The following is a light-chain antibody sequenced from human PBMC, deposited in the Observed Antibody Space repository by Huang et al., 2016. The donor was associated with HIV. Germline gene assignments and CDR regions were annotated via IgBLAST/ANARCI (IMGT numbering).Light chain of an antibody. Sequence: DIVMTQSPLSLPVTPGEPASISCRSGQSLLHSNGYNYLDWYLQKPGQSPQLLIYLTSSRASVVPDRFSGSGSGTDFILKISGVEAEDVGIYYCMQALQTPYTFGQGTKLEIK. J-gene: IGKJ2*01. CDR2: LTS. CDR1: QSLLHSNGYNY. CDR3: MQALQTPYT. V-gene: IGKV2-28*01.